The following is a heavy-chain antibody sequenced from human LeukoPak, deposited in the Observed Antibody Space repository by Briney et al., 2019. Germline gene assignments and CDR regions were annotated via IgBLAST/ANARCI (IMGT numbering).Heavy chain of an antibody. V-gene: IGHV3-21*01. Sequence: GGSLRLSCEASGFTFSSYSMNWVRKAPGKGLEWASSISSSSSYIYYADSVKGRFTISRDNAKNSLYLQMNSLRAEDTAVYYCARNSGWDPDTHFDYWGQGTLVTVSS. J-gene: IGHJ4*02. CDR2: ISSSSSYI. CDR3: ARNSGWDPDTHFDY. CDR1: GFTFSSYS. D-gene: IGHD6-19*01.